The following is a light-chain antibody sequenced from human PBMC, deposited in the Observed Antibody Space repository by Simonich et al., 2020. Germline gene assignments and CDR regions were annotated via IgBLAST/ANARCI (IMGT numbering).Light chain of an antibody. J-gene: IGKJ4*01. CDR1: QRVLYSSNNKNY. CDR3: QQYYSTPYT. V-gene: IGKV4-1*01. Sequence: DIVMTQSPDSLAVSLGERATINCKSSQRVLYSSNNKNYLAWYQQKPGQPPKLLIYWASTRESGVPDRFSGSGSGTDLTLTISSLQAEDVAVYYCQQYYSTPYTFGGGTKVEIK. CDR2: WAS.